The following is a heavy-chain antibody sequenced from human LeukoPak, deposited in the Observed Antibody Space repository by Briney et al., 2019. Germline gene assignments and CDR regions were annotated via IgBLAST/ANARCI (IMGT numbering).Heavy chain of an antibody. Sequence: GGSLRLSCAASGFTFSSSWMHWVRQAPGKGLIWVSRMNSDGRTTTYADSVKGRFTISRDNAKNTLFLQMNSPTADDTAVYYCVRGLNGNSDSWGQGALVTVSS. CDR2: MNSDGRTT. V-gene: IGHV3-74*01. D-gene: IGHD2-8*01. J-gene: IGHJ4*02. CDR1: GFTFSSSW. CDR3: VRGLNGNSDS.